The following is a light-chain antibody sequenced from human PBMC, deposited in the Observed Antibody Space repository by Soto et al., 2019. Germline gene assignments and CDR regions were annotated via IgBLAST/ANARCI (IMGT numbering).Light chain of an antibody. CDR2: SVS. V-gene: IGKV3-15*01. J-gene: IGKJ1*01. CDR3: QQYNVWPQT. Sequence: IVMTQSPGTLSVSPGERVTLSCRASQSVSSNLAWYQHRPGQAPRLLIYSVSSRDTDIPARFSGGGSGTEFTLTINSLQTEDFGVYYCQQYNVWPQTFGQGTKVDIK. CDR1: QSVSSN.